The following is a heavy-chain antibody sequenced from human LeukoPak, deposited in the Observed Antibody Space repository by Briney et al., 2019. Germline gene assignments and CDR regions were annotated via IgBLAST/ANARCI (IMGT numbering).Heavy chain of an antibody. CDR3: ARDQSAGYSTSGSSSWGRLGD. J-gene: IGHJ4*02. D-gene: IGHD2-2*01. V-gene: IGHV3-30-3*01. CDR2: ISYDGANK. Sequence: GGSLRLSCAASEFTFSSYAFHWVRQAPGKGLEWVAVISYDGANKYYADSVKGRFTISRDNSKSTLYLQMNSLRGEDTAVYHCARDQSAGYSTSGSSSWGRLGDWGQGTLVTVSS. CDR1: EFTFSSYA.